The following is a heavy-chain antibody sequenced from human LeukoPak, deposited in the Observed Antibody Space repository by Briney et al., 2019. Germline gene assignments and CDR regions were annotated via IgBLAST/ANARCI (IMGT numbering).Heavy chain of an antibody. CDR2: IKQDESEK. CDR3: ARGGAARPTGGFFDF. CDR1: GFTFSSYW. D-gene: IGHD6-6*01. Sequence: PGGSLRLSCAASGFTFSSYWMSWVRQAPGKGLEWVANIKQDESEKYYADSVKGQFTISRDNAKNSLYLQMNSLRAEDTAVYYCARGGAARPTGGFFDFWGQGTLVTVSS. V-gene: IGHV3-7*04. J-gene: IGHJ4*02.